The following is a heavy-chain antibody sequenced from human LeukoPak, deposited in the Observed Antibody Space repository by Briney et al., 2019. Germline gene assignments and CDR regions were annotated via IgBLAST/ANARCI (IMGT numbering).Heavy chain of an antibody. CDR2: FDPEDGET. V-gene: IGHV1-24*01. J-gene: IGHJ4*02. D-gene: IGHD6-13*01. CDR1: GYTLTELS. CDR3: VTAPLAAAGRFDY. Sequence: ASVKVSCKVSGYTLTELSMHWVRQAPGKGLEWMGGFDPEDGETIYAQKFQGRVTMTEDTSTDTAYMELSSLRSEDTAVYYCVTAPLAAAGRFDYWGQGTLVTVSS.